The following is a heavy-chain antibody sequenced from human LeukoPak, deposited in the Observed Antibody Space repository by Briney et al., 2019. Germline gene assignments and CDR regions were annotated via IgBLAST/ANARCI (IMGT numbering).Heavy chain of an antibody. V-gene: IGHV3-9*01. CDR3: AKDLGADVD. D-gene: IGHD3-16*01. CDR2: ISWNSGSI. CDR1: GFTFDDYA. Sequence: GGSLRLSCAASGFTFDDYAMHWVRQAPGKGLEWVSGISWNSGSIGYADSVKGRFTISRDNAKNSLYLQMNSLRAEDTALYYCAKDLGADVDWGQGTLVTVSS. J-gene: IGHJ4*02.